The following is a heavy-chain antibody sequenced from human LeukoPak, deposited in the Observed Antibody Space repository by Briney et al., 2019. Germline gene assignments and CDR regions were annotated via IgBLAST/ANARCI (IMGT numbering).Heavy chain of an antibody. D-gene: IGHD2-21*02. CDR1: GFTFSNYG. CDR3: ARGFVLGAAKNYFDY. J-gene: IGHJ4*02. CDR2: ISYDGTNK. V-gene: IGHV3-30*03. Sequence: PGGSLRLSCAASGFTFSNYGMHWVRQAPGKGLEWVAVISYDGTNKYYADSVKGRFTISRDNSKNTLSLRMNSLRAEDTALYYCARGFVLGAAKNYFDYWGQGALVTVSS.